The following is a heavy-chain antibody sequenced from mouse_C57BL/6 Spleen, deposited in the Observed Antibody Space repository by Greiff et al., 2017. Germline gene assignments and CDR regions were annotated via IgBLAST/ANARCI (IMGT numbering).Heavy chain of an antibody. CDR3: ARDRGYYGSSPAWVAY. CDR2: ISDGGSYT. J-gene: IGHJ3*01. V-gene: IGHV5-4*01. CDR1: GFTFSSYA. D-gene: IGHD1-1*01. Sequence: EVMLVESGGGLVKPGGSLKLSCAASGFTFSSYAMSWVRQTPEKRLEWVATISDGGSYTYYPDNVKGRFTISRDNAKNTLYLQMSHLKSEDTAMYYCARDRGYYGSSPAWVAYWGQGTLVTVSA.